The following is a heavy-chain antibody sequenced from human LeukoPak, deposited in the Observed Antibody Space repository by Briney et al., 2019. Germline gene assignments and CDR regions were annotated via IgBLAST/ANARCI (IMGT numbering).Heavy chain of an antibody. CDR2: ISGSGGST. D-gene: IGHD5-12*01. CDR3: AKGYSDYARDWFDP. CDR1: GFTFSTYA. V-gene: IGHV3-23*01. Sequence: GGSLRLSCVVSGFTFSTYAMSWVRQAPGKGLEWVSVISGSGGSTYYADSVKGRSTISRDNSKNTLYLQMNSLRAEDTAVYYCAKGYSDYARDWFDPWGQGTLVTVSS. J-gene: IGHJ5*02.